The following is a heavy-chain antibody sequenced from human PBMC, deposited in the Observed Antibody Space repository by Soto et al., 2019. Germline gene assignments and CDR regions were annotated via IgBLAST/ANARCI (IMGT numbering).Heavy chain of an antibody. J-gene: IGHJ4*02. CDR2: IYSGGDT. CDR3: ARGSMYFDY. V-gene: IGHV3-53*01. D-gene: IGHD1-26*01. CDR1: EFTVTNNY. Sequence: EVQLVESGGGLIQPGGSLRLSCAVSEFTVTNNYMNWVRQAPGRGLEWVAVIYSGGDTYYADSVKGRFTVSRDNSKNALYIQMNSLRGEDTAVYFCARGSMYFDYWGQGTFVTVSS.